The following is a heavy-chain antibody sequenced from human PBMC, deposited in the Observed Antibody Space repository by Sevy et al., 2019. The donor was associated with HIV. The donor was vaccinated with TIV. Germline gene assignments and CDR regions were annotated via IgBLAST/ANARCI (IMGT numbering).Heavy chain of an antibody. CDR3: TRGGRGIPYCSGGSCYSGY. J-gene: IGHJ4*02. D-gene: IGHD2-15*01. CDR1: GFTFGDYA. Sequence: GGSLRLSCTASGFTFGDYAMSWFRQAPGKGLEWVGFIRSKAYGGTTEYAASVKGRFTISRDDSKSIAYLQMNSLKTEDTAVYYCTRGGRGIPYCSGGSCYSGYWGQRTLVTVSS. V-gene: IGHV3-49*03. CDR2: IRSKAYGGTT.